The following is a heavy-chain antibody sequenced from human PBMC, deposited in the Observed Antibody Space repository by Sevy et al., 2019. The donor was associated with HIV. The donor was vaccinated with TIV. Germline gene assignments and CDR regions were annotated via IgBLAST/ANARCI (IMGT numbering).Heavy chain of an antibody. CDR2: ISSSSTI. CDR1: GFTFSSYS. J-gene: IGHJ2*01. V-gene: IGHV3-48*02. CDR3: ARVGVNYEEDL. D-gene: IGHD3-22*01. Sequence: GGSLRLSCAASGFTFSSYSMNWVRQAPGKGLECVSYISSSSTIYYADSVKGRFTISRDNAKNSLYLQMNSLRDKDTAVYYCARVGVNYEEDLWGRGTLVTVSS.